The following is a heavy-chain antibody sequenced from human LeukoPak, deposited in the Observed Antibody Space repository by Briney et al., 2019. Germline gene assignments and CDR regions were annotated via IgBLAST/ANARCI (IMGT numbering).Heavy chain of an antibody. D-gene: IGHD5-12*01. CDR3: AKDHRGYSGYEYDY. J-gene: IGHJ4*02. V-gene: IGHV3-23*01. CDR2: ISGSSCST. Sequence: GGSLRLSCAASGFTFSSYAMSWVRQAPGKGLEWVSAISGSSCSTYYADSVKSRFTISRDNSKNSMYLQMNSLRAEDTAVYYCAKDHRGYSGYEYDYWGQGTLVSVSP. CDR1: GFTFSSYA.